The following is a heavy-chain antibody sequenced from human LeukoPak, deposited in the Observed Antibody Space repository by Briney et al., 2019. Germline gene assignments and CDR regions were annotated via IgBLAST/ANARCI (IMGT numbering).Heavy chain of an antibody. D-gene: IGHD1-26*01. CDR3: ARDPYSGGYGDDYYYYMDV. V-gene: IGHV3-21*01. J-gene: IGHJ6*03. CDR2: ITSTSSYM. CDR1: GFTFSTYN. Sequence: GGSLRLSCAASGFTFSTYNMNWVRQAPGKGLEWVSSITSTSSYMYYADSGKGRFTITRDKAPNSLYLHMSSLRAEDTSVYYCARDPYSGGYGDDYYYYMDVWGKGTTVTISS.